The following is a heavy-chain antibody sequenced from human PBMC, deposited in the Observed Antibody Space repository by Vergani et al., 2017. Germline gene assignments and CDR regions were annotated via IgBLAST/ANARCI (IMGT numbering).Heavy chain of an antibody. V-gene: IGHV3-30*02. CDR3: TKAGQYDSDNFHDS. CDR1: GFTFRIYG. D-gene: IGHD3-22*01. Sequence: QVQLVESGGGVVKPGGSLGLSVIASGFTFRIYGMHWVRQAPGKGLEWVAFIRYDGTKRFYGDSVKGRFTISRDNSQTTVFLQMNSLRADDSAVYYCTKAGQYDSDNFHDSWGQGALVTVAS. CDR2: IRYDGTKR. J-gene: IGHJ1*01.